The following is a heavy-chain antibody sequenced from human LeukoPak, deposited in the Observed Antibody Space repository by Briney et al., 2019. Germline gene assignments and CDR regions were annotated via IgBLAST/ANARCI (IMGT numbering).Heavy chain of an antibody. J-gene: IGHJ6*03. CDR2: IIPIFGTA. D-gene: IGHD2-15*01. V-gene: IGHV1-69*06. Sequence: SVKVSCKASGYTFNDYYIHWVRQAPGQGLEWMGRIIPIFGTANYAQKFQGRVTITADKSTSTAYMELSSLRSEDTAVYYCARSRYCSGGSCYNYYYYMDVWGKGTTVTVSS. CDR3: ARSRYCSGGSCYNYYYYMDV. CDR1: GYTFNDYY.